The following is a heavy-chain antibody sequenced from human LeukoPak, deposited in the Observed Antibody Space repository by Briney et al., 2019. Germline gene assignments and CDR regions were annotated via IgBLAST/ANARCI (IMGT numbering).Heavy chain of an antibody. J-gene: IGHJ4*02. V-gene: IGHV4-61*02. CDR2: IHPSGAT. CDR3: ARWNNDVLTGYYDSFDY. D-gene: IGHD3-9*01. CDR1: GGSISSGPYY. Sequence: SETLSLTCSVSGGSISSGPYYWGWIRQPAGKGLEWIGRIHPSGATNYNPSLKSRVTISIDTSANQFSLKLNSVTAADTAVYFCARWNNDVLTGYYDSFDYWGQGILVTVSS.